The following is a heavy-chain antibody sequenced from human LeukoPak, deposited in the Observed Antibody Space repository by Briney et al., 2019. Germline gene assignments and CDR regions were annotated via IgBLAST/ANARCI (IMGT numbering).Heavy chain of an antibody. CDR3: ARLGVSITFGGVPSDY. CDR1: GGTFISYA. Sequence: GASVKVSCKASGGTFISYAISWVRQAPGQGLEWMGRIIPILGIANYAQKFQGRVTITADKSTSTAYMELSSLRSEDTAVYYCARLGVSITFGGVPSDYWGQGTLVTVSS. D-gene: IGHD3-16*01. CDR2: IIPILGIA. V-gene: IGHV1-69*04. J-gene: IGHJ4*02.